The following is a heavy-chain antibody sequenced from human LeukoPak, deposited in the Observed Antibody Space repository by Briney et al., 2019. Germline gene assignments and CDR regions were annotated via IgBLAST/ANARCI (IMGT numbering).Heavy chain of an antibody. CDR1: GFTLNNYW. V-gene: IGHV3-7*01. J-gene: IGHJ4*02. Sequence: GGSLRLSCAASGFTLNNYWMNWVRQAPGKGLEWVANIWEDGSQKYYVDSVKGRFTISRDNAKNSLYLQMNSLRAEDTAVYYRARGYGNYGYWGQGTLVTVSS. D-gene: IGHD4-11*01. CDR2: IWEDGSQK. CDR3: ARGYGNYGY.